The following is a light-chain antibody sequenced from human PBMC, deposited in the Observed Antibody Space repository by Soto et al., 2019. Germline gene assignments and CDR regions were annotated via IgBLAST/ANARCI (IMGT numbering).Light chain of an antibody. V-gene: IGLV2-14*01. CDR3: SSYATFGTPYV. Sequence: QSALTQPASVSASPGQSITISCTGSSSDVGGYNYVSWYQQHPGKAPKLLIYEVSDRPSGVSNRFSGSKSGNTASLTISGLQAEDEADYFCSSYATFGTPYVFGTGTKLTVL. CDR1: SSDVGGYNY. CDR2: EVS. J-gene: IGLJ1*01.